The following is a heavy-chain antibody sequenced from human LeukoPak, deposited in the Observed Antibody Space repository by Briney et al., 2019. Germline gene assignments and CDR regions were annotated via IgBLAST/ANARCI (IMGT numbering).Heavy chain of an antibody. Sequence: GGSLRLSCAASGLTFCSHWMHWVRQAPGKGLVWVSRINSDGSSTSYADSVKGRFTISRDNAKNTLDLQMSSLRAEDTAVYYCARFVRGTDAFDVWGQGTMVTVSS. V-gene: IGHV3-74*01. J-gene: IGHJ3*01. CDR2: INSDGSST. D-gene: IGHD3-10*01. CDR1: GLTFCSHW. CDR3: ARFVRGTDAFDV.